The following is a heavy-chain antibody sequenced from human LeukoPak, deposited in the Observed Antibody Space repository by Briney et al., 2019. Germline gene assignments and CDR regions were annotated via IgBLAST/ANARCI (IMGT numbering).Heavy chain of an antibody. CDR1: GYTFTSYD. D-gene: IGHD5-18*01. Sequence: ASVKVSCEASGYTFTSYDINWVRQATGQGLEWMGWMNPNSGNTGYAQKFQGRVTITRNTSISTAYMELSSLRSEDTAVYYCARGLGRTLMVTRGGVHFDYWGQGTLVTVSS. CDR2: MNPNSGNT. J-gene: IGHJ4*02. CDR3: ARGLGRTLMVTRGGVHFDY. V-gene: IGHV1-8*03.